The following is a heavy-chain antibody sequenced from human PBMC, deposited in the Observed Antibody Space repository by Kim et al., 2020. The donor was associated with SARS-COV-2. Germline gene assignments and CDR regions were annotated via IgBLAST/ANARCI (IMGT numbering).Heavy chain of an antibody. Sequence: GGSLRLSCAASGFTFSSYAMHWVRQAPGKGLEWVAVISYDGSNKYYADSVKGRFTISRDNSKNTLYLQMNSLRAEDTAVYYCARVGALRVARKYGMDVWGQGTTVTVSS. CDR3: ARVGALRVARKYGMDV. V-gene: IGHV3-30*04. CDR2: ISYDGSNK. CDR1: GFTFSSYA. D-gene: IGHD3-16*01. J-gene: IGHJ6*02.